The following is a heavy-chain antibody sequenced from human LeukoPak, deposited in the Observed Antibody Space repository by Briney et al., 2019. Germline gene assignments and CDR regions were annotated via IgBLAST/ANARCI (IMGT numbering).Heavy chain of an antibody. J-gene: IGHJ4*02. CDR1: GGSFSGYY. CDR3: AREDYDILTGPIPRGYFDY. CDR2: IYTSGST. Sequence: SETLSLTCAVYGGSFSGYYWSWIRQPAGKGLEWIGRIYTSGSTNYNPSLKSRVTVSVDTSKNQFSLKLSSVTAADTAVYYCAREDYDILTGPIPRGYFDYWGQGTLVTVSS. V-gene: IGHV4-4*07. D-gene: IGHD3-9*01.